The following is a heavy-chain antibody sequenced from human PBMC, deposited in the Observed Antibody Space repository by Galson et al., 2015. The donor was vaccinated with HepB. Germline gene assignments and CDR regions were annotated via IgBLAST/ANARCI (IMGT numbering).Heavy chain of an antibody. CDR3: ELNYDILTGVSDY. CDR1: GYTFTGYY. D-gene: IGHD3-9*01. V-gene: IGHV1-58*02. CDR2: IVVGSGNT. Sequence: SVKVSCKASGYTFTGYYMHWVRQAPGQGLEWMGWIVVGSGNTNYAQKFQERVTITRDMSTSTAYMELSSLRSEDTAVYYCELNYDILTGVSDYWGQGTLVTVSS. J-gene: IGHJ4*02.